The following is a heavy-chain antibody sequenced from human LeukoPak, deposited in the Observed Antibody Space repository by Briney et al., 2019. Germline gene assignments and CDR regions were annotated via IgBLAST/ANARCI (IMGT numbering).Heavy chain of an antibody. V-gene: IGHV3-21*01. CDR1: GFTFSSYS. Sequence: GGSLRLSCAASGFTFSSYSMNWVRQAPGKGLEWVSSISSSSYIYYADSVKGRFTISRDNAKNSLYLQMNSLRAEDTAVYYCARGPPTGTIFGVVITDWFDPWGQGTLVTVSS. CDR3: ARGPPTGTIFGVVITDWFDP. J-gene: IGHJ5*02. CDR2: ISSSSYI. D-gene: IGHD3-3*01.